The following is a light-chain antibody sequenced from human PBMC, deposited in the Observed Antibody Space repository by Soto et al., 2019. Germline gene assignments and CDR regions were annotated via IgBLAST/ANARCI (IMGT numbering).Light chain of an antibody. Sequence: CTGSSSNIGAGYDVHWYQQLPGTAPKLLISGNSNRPSGVPDRFSGSKSGTSASLAITGLQAEDEADYYCQSYDSSLSGWVFGGGTKLTVL. CDR1: SSNIGAGYD. CDR3: QSYDSSLSGWV. V-gene: IGLV1-40*01. CDR2: GNS. J-gene: IGLJ3*02.